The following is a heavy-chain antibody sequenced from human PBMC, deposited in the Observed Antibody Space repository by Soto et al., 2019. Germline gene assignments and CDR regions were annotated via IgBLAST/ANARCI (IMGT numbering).Heavy chain of an antibody. D-gene: IGHD4-17*01. CDR1: GYSFTSYW. CDR3: GRQGFSKHNFYGACG. CDR2: LLPDGADT. Sequence: GESLKISGKASGYSFTSYWIGWVRQRTGKGLEWMGILLPDGADTRYSLSFEGHVTLSADWSTNTAFLHWRSLEASDTDTSFCGRQGFSKHNFYGACGWGRGSTVSV. V-gene: IGHV5-51*01. J-gene: IGHJ6*01.